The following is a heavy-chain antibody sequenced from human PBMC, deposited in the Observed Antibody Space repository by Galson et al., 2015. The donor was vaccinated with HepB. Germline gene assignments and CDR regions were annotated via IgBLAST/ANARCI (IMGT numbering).Heavy chain of an antibody. CDR1: GYSFTSYW. Sequence: QSGAEVKKPGESLKISCKGSGYSFTSYWIGWVRQMPGKDLEWMGIIYPGDSDTRYSPSFQGQVTISADKSISTAYLQWSSLKASDTAMYYCARREGAGIVVVPAAPQVQPVLPAVHSCRRASVGTASLGCPFNDS. CDR2: IYPGDSDT. CDR3: ARREGAGIVVVPAAPQVQPVLPAVHSCRRASVGTASLGCPFNDS. V-gene: IGHV5-51*03. D-gene: IGHD2-2*01. J-gene: IGHJ5*01.